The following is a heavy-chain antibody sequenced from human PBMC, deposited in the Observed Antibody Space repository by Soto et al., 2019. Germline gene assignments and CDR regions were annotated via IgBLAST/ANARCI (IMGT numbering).Heavy chain of an antibody. Sequence: ASVKVSCKAPGYAFTRYTMNWVRQAPGQRLEWMGWINPDNGNTKSSQKFQDRVIITRDTSASTAYMDLSSLSPEDTAVYYCARGIATGQLDPWGQGALVTVSS. J-gene: IGHJ5*02. CDR1: GYAFTRYT. D-gene: IGHD2-15*01. V-gene: IGHV1-3*01. CDR3: ARGIATGQLDP. CDR2: INPDNGNT.